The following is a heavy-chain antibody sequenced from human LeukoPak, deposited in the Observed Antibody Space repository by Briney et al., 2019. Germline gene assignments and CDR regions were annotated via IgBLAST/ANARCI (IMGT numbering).Heavy chain of an antibody. D-gene: IGHD4-17*01. V-gene: IGHV3-21*01. CDR3: ARDSTTVTPY. CDR2: ISSSSSYI. Sequence: GGSLRLSCAASGFTFSSYNMNWVRQAPGKGLEWVSSISSSSSYIYYADSVKGRFTISRDNAKNSLYLQMNSLRAEDAAVYYCARDSTTVTPYWGQGTLVTVSS. CDR1: GFTFSSYN. J-gene: IGHJ4*02.